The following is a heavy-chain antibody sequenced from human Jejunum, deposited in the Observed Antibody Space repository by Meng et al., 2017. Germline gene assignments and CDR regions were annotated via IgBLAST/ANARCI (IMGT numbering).Heavy chain of an antibody. J-gene: IGHJ4*02. CDR3: AKLAKRAPSDY. V-gene: IGHV3-9*01. Sequence: SLKISCVASGFTFADYDMHWVRQTPGKGLEWVSGISWNSDSIVYADSVEGRFTVSRDNAKNSLFLQMDSLRGEDTALYFCAKLAKRAPSDYWGQGTPVTVSS. CDR2: ISWNSDSI. CDR1: GFTFADYD.